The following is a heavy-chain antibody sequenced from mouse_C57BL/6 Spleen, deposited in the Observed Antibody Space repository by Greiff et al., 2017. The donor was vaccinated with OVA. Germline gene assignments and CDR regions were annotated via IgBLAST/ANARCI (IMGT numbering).Heavy chain of an antibody. CDR2: IWSDGST. V-gene: IGHV2-6-1*01. CDR3: ARQYYYGNYAKDY. J-gene: IGHJ4*01. Sequence: QVQLKESGPGLVAPSQSLSITCTVSGFSLTSYGVPWVRQPPGKGLEWLVVIWSDGSTTYNSALKSRLSISKDNSKSQVFLKMNSLQTDDTAMYYCARQYYYGNYAKDYWGQGTSVTVAS. CDR1: GFSLTSYG. D-gene: IGHD1-1*01.